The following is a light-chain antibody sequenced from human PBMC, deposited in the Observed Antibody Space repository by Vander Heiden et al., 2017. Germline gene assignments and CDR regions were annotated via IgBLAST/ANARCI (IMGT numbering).Light chain of an antibody. V-gene: IGKV1-5*03. CDR2: KAF. CDR3: RKYDSYPYT. J-gene: IGKJ2*01. CDR1: QRLSRW. Sequence: DIQMTKYPSTLSASVGDRVAITSRASQRLSRWLAWYLQQPGKAPKPLIYKAFSLESGLPSRFSVNVSGTEFTLTINSLQPDYFATYASRKYDSYPYTFGHGTKLEIK.